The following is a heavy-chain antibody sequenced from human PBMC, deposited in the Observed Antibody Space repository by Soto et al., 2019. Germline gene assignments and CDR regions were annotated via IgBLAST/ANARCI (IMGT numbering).Heavy chain of an antibody. CDR1: GGSISSYY. CDR3: ARDRGYSSSWHYYYYGMDV. D-gene: IGHD6-13*01. CDR2: IYYSGST. V-gene: IGHV4-59*01. Sequence: SVTLSLTCTVAGGSISSYYWSWLRQPPGKGLEWLGYIYYSGSTNYNPSLKSRVTISVDTSKNQFSLKLSSVTAADTAVYYCARDRGYSSSWHYYYYGMDVWGQGTRVPVS. J-gene: IGHJ6*02.